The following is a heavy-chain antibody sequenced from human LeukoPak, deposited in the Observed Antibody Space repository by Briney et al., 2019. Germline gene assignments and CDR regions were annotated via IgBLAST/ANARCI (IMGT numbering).Heavy chain of an antibody. D-gene: IGHD6-25*01. CDR2: ISAYNGNT. V-gene: IGHV1-18*01. CDR3: ARDDVERPYYMDV. Sequence: ASVKVSCKASGYSFTSYGIRWVRMAPGQGLEWMGWISAYNGNTNYAQKLQGRVTMTTDTSTSTAYMELRSLRSDDTAVYYCARDDVERPYYMDVWGKGTTVTVSS. CDR1: GYSFTSYG. J-gene: IGHJ6*03.